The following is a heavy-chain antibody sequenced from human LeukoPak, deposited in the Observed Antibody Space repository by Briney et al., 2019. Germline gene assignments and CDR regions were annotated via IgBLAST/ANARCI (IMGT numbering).Heavy chain of an antibody. J-gene: IGHJ3*02. Sequence: PGGSLRLSCAASGFTFSDYYMTWIRQAPGKGLEGVSYISGSGRNTNYADSVKGRFTISRDNGKNSLYLQMNSLRAEDTAVYYCAREGGFSAFDIWGQGTMVTVSS. CDR2: ISGSGRNT. CDR3: AREGGFSAFDI. CDR1: GFTFSDYY. D-gene: IGHD3-16*01. V-gene: IGHV3-11*06.